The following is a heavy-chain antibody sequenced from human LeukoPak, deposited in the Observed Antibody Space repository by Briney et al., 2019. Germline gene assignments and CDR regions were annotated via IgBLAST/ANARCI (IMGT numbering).Heavy chain of an antibody. V-gene: IGHV3-49*04. Sequence: GRSLRLSCTASGFTFSDNAMSWVRQAPGKGLEWVGFIRGKAYGGTTQYAASVKGRFTISRDDSKSIAYLQMNSLKTEDTAVYYYTSGYSSSWYPPPFDYWGQGTLVTVSS. CDR1: GFTFSDNA. CDR2: IRGKAYGGTT. D-gene: IGHD6-13*01. CDR3: TSGYSSSWYPPPFDY. J-gene: IGHJ4*02.